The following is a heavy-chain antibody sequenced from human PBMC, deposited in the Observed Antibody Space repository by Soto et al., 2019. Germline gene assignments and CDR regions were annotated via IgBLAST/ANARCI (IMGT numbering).Heavy chain of an antibody. CDR1: GFTFRTYG. V-gene: IGHV3-23*04. J-gene: IGHJ4*02. D-gene: IGHD3-3*01. CDR3: AREGGFSERQHFDS. Sequence: EVQLVESGGGLVQPGESLRLSCAASGFTFRTYGMSWVRQAPGKGLEWVSGISSSGGRTYDAESVKGRFTISRDNSKNTVYLQMNSLRADDTAVYYCAREGGFSERQHFDSWGQGTLVTVSS. CDR2: ISSSGGRT.